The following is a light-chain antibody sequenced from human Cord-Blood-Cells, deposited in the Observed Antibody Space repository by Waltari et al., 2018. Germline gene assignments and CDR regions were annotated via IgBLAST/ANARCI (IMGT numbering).Light chain of an antibody. CDR2: GAS. CDR3: QQYGSSPRT. V-gene: IGKV3-20*01. CDR1: QSVSSSY. J-gene: IGKJ2*01. Sequence: EIVLTQSPGTLSLYPGERATLSCRASQSVSSSYLAWYQQKPGQAPRLLIYGASSRATGSPDRFSGSGSGTDFTLTISRLEPEDFAVYYCQQYGSSPRTFGQGTKLEIK.